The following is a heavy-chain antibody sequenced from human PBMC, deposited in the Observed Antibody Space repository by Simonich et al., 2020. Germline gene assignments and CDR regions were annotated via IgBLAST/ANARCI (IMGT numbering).Heavy chain of an antibody. J-gene: IGHJ5*02. Sequence: QVQLVESGGGVVQPGRSLRLSCAASGFTFSSYAMHWVRQATGKGRGGVTVISYDGSNKYYADSVKGRFTIARDNSKNTLYLQMNSLRAEDTAVYYCARDRNWGWFDPWGQGTLVTVSS. CDR1: GFTFSSYA. V-gene: IGHV3-30*07. CDR2: ISYDGSNK. D-gene: IGHD7-27*01. CDR3: ARDRNWGWFDP.